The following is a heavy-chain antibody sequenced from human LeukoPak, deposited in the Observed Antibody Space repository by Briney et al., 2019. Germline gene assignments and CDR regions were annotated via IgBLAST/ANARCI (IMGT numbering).Heavy chain of an antibody. CDR1: GGSISSGSYY. CDR3: ARDRGRVGGGFDI. J-gene: IGHJ3*02. D-gene: IGHD3-10*01. CDR2: IYTSGST. V-gene: IGHV4-61*02. Sequence: PSQTLSLTCTVSGGSISSGSYYWSWIRQLAGKGLEWIGRIYTSGSTNYNPSLKSRVTISVDTSKNQFSLKLSSVTAADTAVYYCARDRGRVGGGFDIWGQGTMVTVSS.